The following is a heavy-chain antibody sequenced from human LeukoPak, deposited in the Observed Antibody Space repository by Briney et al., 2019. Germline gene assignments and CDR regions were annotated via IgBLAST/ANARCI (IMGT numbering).Heavy chain of an antibody. J-gene: IGHJ5*02. CDR3: AKDFQYAPAAPSDWFDP. CDR2: ISGSGGST. D-gene: IGHD2-2*01. V-gene: IGHV3-23*01. CDR1: GFTFSSYA. Sequence: GGSLRLSCAASGFTFSSYAMSWVRQAPGKGLEWVSAISGSGGSTYYADSVKGRFTISRDNSKNTLYLQMNSLRAEDTAVYYCAKDFQYAPAAPSDWFDPWGQETLVTVSS.